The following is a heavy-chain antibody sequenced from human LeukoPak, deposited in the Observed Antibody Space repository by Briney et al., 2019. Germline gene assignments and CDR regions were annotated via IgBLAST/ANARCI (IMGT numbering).Heavy chain of an antibody. CDR2: ISGSGGST. J-gene: IGHJ4*02. D-gene: IGHD3-22*01. Sequence: PGGSLRLSCAASGFTFSNYAMSWVRQAPGKGLEWVSAISGSGGSTYYADSVKGRFTISRDNSKNTLYLQMNSLRAEDTAVYYCATPWYYYDSSGYLPFDYWGQGTLVTVSS. CDR1: GFTFSNYA. V-gene: IGHV3-23*01. CDR3: ATPWYYYDSSGYLPFDY.